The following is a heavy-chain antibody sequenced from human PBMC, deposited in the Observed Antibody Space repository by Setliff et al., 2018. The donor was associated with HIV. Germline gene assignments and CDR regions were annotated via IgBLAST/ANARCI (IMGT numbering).Heavy chain of an antibody. D-gene: IGHD3-22*01. Sequence: SETLSLTCAVSGYSISSGYYWGWIRQPPGKGLEWIGTLHHSGTIYYNPSLKSRVTISLDTSKNQFSLKLSSVTAADTAVYYCARDRLTYYFDYWGQGILVTVSS. CDR1: GYSISSGYY. CDR3: ARDRLTYYFDY. CDR2: LHHSGTI. J-gene: IGHJ4*02. V-gene: IGHV4-38-2*02.